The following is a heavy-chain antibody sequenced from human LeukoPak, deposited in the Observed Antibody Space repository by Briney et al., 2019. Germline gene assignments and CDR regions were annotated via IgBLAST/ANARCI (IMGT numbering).Heavy chain of an antibody. Sequence: GGSLRLSCAASGFTFSSYAMHWVRQAPGKGLEWVAVISYDGSNKYYADSVKGRFTISRDNSKNTLYLQMNSLRAEDTAVYYCARARITGTSYYYYGMDVWGQGTTVTVSS. CDR1: GFTFSSYA. V-gene: IGHV3-30-3*01. CDR3: ARARITGTSYYYYGMDV. J-gene: IGHJ6*02. D-gene: IGHD1-7*01. CDR2: ISYDGSNK.